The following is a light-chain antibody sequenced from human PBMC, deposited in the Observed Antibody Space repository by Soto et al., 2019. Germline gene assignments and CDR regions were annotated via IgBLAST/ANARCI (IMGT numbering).Light chain of an antibody. CDR2: CDS. Sequence: SYELTQPPSVSVAPGKTASVACGGSNIGSKSVHWYQQKSGQAPVLVMYCDSDRPSGIPERFSGSNSGNTATLTISRVEAGDEADYYCQVWDISSGHVVFGGGTKVTVL. CDR1: NIGSKS. CDR3: QVWDISSGHVV. J-gene: IGLJ3*02. V-gene: IGLV3-21*01.